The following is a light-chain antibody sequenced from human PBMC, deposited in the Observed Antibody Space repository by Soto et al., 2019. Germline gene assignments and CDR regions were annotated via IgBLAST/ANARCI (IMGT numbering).Light chain of an antibody. CDR1: QTISNY. CDR2: AAS. Sequence: DIQMTQSPSSLSASVGDRITITCRATQTISNYLNWYQQKPGTAPELLIYAASTLQSGVPSRFSGSGSGTDFTLTISSLQPEDFATYYGQQSFSTPYTFGQGTKLEVK. CDR3: QQSFSTPYT. V-gene: IGKV1-39*01. J-gene: IGKJ2*01.